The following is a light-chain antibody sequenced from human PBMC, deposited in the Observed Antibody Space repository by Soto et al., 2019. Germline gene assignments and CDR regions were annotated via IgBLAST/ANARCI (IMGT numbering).Light chain of an antibody. V-gene: IGKV3-15*01. CDR3: QQYNQWPPWT. J-gene: IGKJ1*01. Sequence: EILMTQSPATLSVSPGERATLSCRASQSISSNLAWYQQKPGQAPRLLFYGASTRATGTPARISGSGSGTEFTLTISSLQSEDFAVYYCQQYNQWPPWTFGQGTKVEIK. CDR2: GAS. CDR1: QSISSN.